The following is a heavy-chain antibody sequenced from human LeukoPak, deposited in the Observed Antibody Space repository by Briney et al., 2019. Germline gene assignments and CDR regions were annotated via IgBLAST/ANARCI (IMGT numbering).Heavy chain of an antibody. V-gene: IGHV3-11*04. CDR3: AREESYGYFDY. J-gene: IGHJ4*02. D-gene: IGHD5-18*01. CDR1: GFTFSDYY. CDR2: ISSSGSTI. Sequence: GGSLRLSCAASGFTFSDYYMSWIRQAPGKGLEWVSYISSSGSTIYFADSVKGRFTISRDNAKNSLYLQMNSLRAEDTAVYYCAREESYGYFDYWGQGTLVTVSS.